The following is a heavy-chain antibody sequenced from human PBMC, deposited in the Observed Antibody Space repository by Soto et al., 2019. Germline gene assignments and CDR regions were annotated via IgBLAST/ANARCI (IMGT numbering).Heavy chain of an antibody. V-gene: IGHV3-23*01. CDR2: ILVDGRT. CDR1: GFICSSYD. J-gene: IGHJ3*02. CDR3: AKATATGGGAFDI. Sequence: GGSLRLSCAASGFICSSYDMSWVRQAPGKGLEWVSTILVDGRTFYVDSVKGRFTISRDSSKNTVYLQMNSLAAGDTALYYCAKATATGGGAFDICGQGTMVTVSS. D-gene: IGHD2-8*02.